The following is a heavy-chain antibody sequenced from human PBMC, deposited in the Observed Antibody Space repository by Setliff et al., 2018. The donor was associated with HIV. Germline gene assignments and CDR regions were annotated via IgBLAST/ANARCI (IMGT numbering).Heavy chain of an antibody. J-gene: IGHJ3*01. CDR1: GGTFSSFA. Sequence: ASVKVSCKASGGTFSSFALSWVRQAPGQGLEWMGGIIPIFGTTKYAQKFQGRVTITADEPTTTAYMELTSLRSEDTAIYYCARTSGDAYNYEGAFDVWGQGTLVTVSS. D-gene: IGHD5-12*01. CDR3: ARTSGDAYNYEGAFDV. CDR2: IIPIFGTT. V-gene: IGHV1-69*13.